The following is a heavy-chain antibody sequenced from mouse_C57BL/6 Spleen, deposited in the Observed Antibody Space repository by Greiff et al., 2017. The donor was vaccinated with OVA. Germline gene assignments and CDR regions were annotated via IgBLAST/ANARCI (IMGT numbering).Heavy chain of an antibody. J-gene: IGHJ1*03. CDR3: ARDDYYYGSSSWYFDV. V-gene: IGHV5-16*01. Sequence: LKESEGGLVQPGSSMKLSCTASGFTFSDYYMAWVRQVPEKGLEWVANINYDGSSTYYLDSLKSRFIISRDNAKNILYLQMSSLKSEDTATYYCARDDYYYGSSSWYFDVWGTGTTVTVSS. CDR1: GFTFSDYY. CDR2: INYDGSST. D-gene: IGHD1-1*01.